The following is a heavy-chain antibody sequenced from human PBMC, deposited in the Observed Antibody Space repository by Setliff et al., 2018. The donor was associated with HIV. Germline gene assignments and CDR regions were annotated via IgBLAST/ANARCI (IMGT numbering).Heavy chain of an antibody. J-gene: IGHJ4*02. D-gene: IGHD3-3*01. V-gene: IGHV4-34*01. CDR1: GGLFTHYS. CDR3: ARHDHNFVSGFNDPAPSYSFDY. CDR2: INHRGVT. Sequence: LLETLSLTCAVYGGLFTHYSWGWLRQSPGMGLEWLGEINHRGVTNYSPSLKTRGSLSVDTSKSQFSLKLTSVTAADTAVYYCARHDHNFVSGFNDPAPSYSFDYWGQGTLVTVSS.